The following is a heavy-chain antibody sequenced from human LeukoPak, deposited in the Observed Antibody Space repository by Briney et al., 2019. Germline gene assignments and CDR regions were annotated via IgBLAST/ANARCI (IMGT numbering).Heavy chain of an antibody. V-gene: IGHV3-23*01. Sequence: GGSLRLSCAASGVTFSSYAMSWVRQAPGKGLEWVSAISGSGGNTYYADSVKGRFTVSRDNSKNTLYLQMNSLRAEDTAVYYCAKEGDYHGSGSYQFDYWGQGTLVTVSS. CDR2: ISGSGGNT. CDR3: AKEGDYHGSGSYQFDY. D-gene: IGHD3-10*01. CDR1: GVTFSSYA. J-gene: IGHJ4*02.